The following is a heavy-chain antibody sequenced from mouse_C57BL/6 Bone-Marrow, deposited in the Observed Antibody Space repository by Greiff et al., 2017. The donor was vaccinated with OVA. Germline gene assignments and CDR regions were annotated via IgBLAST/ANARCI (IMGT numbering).Heavy chain of an antibody. D-gene: IGHD2-3*01. J-gene: IGHJ3*01. V-gene: IGHV14-2*01. Sequence: VHVKQSGAELVKPGASVKLSCTASGFNIKDYYMHWVKQRTEQGLEWIGRIDPEDGETKYAPKFQGKATITADTSSNTAYLQLSSLTSEDTAVYYCARSPDDGYYAWFAYWGQGTLVTVSA. CDR1: GFNIKDYY. CDR2: IDPEDGET. CDR3: ARSPDDGYYAWFAY.